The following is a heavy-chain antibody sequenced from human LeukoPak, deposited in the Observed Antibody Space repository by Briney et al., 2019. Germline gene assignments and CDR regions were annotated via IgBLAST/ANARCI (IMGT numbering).Heavy chain of an antibody. CDR1: GYTLTELS. CDR3: ATFLGRRLELLPDY. D-gene: IGHD1-7*01. J-gene: IGHJ4*02. Sequence: ASVKVSCKVSGYTLTELSVHWVRQAPGKGLEWMGGFDPEDGETIYAQKFQGRVTMTEDTSTDTAYMELSSLRSEDTAVYYCATFLGRRLELLPDYWGQGTLVTVSS. CDR2: FDPEDGET. V-gene: IGHV1-24*01.